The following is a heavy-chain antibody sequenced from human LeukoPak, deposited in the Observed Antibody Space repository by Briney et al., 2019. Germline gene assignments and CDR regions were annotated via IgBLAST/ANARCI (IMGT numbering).Heavy chain of an antibody. Sequence: SETLSLTCTVSGGSISSRSYYWGWIRQPPGKGLEWIGSIYYTGRTNYNPSLKSRVTISVGTSKNQFSLKLSSVTAADTAVYYCASRHLGYCTGGVCPYFDYWGQGTLVTVSS. CDR2: IYYTGRT. CDR3: ASRHLGYCTGGVCPYFDY. D-gene: IGHD2-8*02. V-gene: IGHV4-39*01. CDR1: GGSISSRSYY. J-gene: IGHJ4*02.